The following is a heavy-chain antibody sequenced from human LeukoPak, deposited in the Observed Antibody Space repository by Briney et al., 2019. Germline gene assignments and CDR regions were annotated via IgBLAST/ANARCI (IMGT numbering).Heavy chain of an antibody. J-gene: IGHJ3*02. CDR2: IYTSGGT. CDR3: ARYCSSTSCYMGRAFDI. Sequence: SETLSLTCTVSGGSISSYYWSWIRQPAGKGLEWIGRIYTSGGTNYNPSLKSRVTMSVDTAKNQFSLKLSSVTAADTAVYYCARYCSSTSCYMGRAFDIWGQGTMVTVSS. CDR1: GGSISSYY. V-gene: IGHV4-4*07. D-gene: IGHD2-2*02.